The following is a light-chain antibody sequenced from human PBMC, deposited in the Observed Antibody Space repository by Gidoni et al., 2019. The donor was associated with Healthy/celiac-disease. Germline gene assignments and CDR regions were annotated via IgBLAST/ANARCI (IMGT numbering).Light chain of an antibody. CDR1: SSNIGSNT. Sequence: QSVLTQPPSASGTPGQRDTISCSGSSSNIGSNTVNWYQPLPGTAPKLLIYSNNKRPPGVPDRFSGSKSGTSASLAISGLQSEDEADYYCAAWDDSLNGVVFGGWTKLTVL. J-gene: IGLJ2*01. V-gene: IGLV1-44*01. CDR3: AAWDDSLNGVV. CDR2: SNN.